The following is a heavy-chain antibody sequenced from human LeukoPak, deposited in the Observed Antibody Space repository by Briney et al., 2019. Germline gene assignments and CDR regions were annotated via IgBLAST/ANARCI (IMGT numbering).Heavy chain of an antibody. CDR1: GGSISSYY. D-gene: IGHD6-13*01. Sequence: SETLSLTCTVSGGSISSYYWSWIRQPPGKGLEWIGYIYYSGSTNYNPSLKSRVTISVDTSKNQFSLKLSSVTAADTAVYYCARSLGAAAGDDAFDIWGQGTTVTVSS. J-gene: IGHJ3*02. CDR2: IYYSGST. V-gene: IGHV4-59*01. CDR3: ARSLGAAAGDDAFDI.